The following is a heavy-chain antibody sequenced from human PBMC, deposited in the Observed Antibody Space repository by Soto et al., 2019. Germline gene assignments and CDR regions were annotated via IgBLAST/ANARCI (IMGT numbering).Heavy chain of an antibody. CDR3: ARRWGRGFDY. V-gene: IGHV4-61*08. CDR1: GGSISSGGYY. J-gene: IGHJ4*02. CDR2: IYYSGNT. D-gene: IGHD2-15*01. Sequence: SETLSLTCTVSGGSISSGGYYWILIRQHPGKGLEWIGYIYYSGNTKYNPSLKSRVTISVDTSKNQFSLRLTSVTAADTAVYYCARRWGRGFDYWGQGTLVTVSS.